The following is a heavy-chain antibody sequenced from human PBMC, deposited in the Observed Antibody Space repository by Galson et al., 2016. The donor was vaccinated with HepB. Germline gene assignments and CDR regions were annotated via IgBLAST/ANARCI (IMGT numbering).Heavy chain of an antibody. D-gene: IGHD2-8*01. Sequence: SETLSLTCAVSGASISDSNWWTWVRQVPGKGLEWIGEIYHTATSNHNPFLNSRFTLSVDKSRNQFSLNTTSLTAADTAVYYCARATVLPGARMVFDSWGQGTLVTVSA. J-gene: IGHJ5*01. CDR1: GASISDSNW. CDR3: ARATVLPGARMVFDS. CDR2: IYHTATS. V-gene: IGHV4-4*02.